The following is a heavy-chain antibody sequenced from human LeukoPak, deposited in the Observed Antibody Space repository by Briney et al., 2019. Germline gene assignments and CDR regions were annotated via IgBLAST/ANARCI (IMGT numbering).Heavy chain of an antibody. V-gene: IGHV4-34*01. Sequence: SETLSLTCAVYGGSFGGYYWSWIRQPPGKGLEWIGEINHSGSTNYNPSLKSRVTISVVTSKNQFSLRLSSVTAADTAVYYCARYPPVGSTSEWLFAPSYYYYGMDVWGQGTTVTVSS. D-gene: IGHD3-3*01. CDR2: INHSGST. CDR1: GGSFGGYY. J-gene: IGHJ6*02. CDR3: ARYPPVGSTSEWLFAPSYYYYGMDV.